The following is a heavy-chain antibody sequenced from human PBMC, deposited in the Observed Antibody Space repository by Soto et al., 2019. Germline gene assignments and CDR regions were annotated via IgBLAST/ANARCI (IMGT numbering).Heavy chain of an antibody. CDR2: ISAYNGNT. Sequence: QVQLVQSGAEVKKPGASVKVSCKASGYTFTSYGISWVRQAPGQGLEWMGWISAYNGNTNYAQKLQGRVTMTTDAITSTGYMGLRKLRSYGTANEYCGGGWGDWDLLSYFDYWGQGTLVTVSS. D-gene: IGHD1-26*01. CDR1: GYTFTSYG. V-gene: IGHV1-18*01. J-gene: IGHJ4*02. CDR3: GGGWGDWDLLSYFDY.